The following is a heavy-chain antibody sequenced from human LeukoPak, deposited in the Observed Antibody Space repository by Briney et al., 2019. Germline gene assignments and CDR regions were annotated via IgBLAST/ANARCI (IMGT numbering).Heavy chain of an antibody. CDR1: GFTISGFW. V-gene: IGHV3-7*03. CDR2: INSDGSEG. D-gene: IGHD6-6*01. J-gene: IGHJ3*01. CDR3: ARSSYSSSSSV. Sequence: GGSLRLSCAVSGFTISGFWTSWSRQAPGKGLEWVASINSDGSEGYYADVVKGRFTISRDNAKNSLYLQINSLRAEDTAVYYCARSSYSSSSSVWGQGTMVTVSS.